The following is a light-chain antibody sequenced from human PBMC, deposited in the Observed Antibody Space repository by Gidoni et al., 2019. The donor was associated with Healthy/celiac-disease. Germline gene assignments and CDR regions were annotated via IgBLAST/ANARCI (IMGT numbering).Light chain of an antibody. CDR3: QQYGSSPSYT. V-gene: IGKV3-20*01. J-gene: IGKJ2*01. CDR2: GAS. CDR1: QSVSSSY. Sequence: EIVFTQSPGTLSLSPGERATLPCRASQSVSSSYLAWYQQKPGQAPRLLIYGASCRATGLPDRFSGSGSGTDFTLTISRLEPEDFAVYYCQQYGSSPSYTFGQGTQLEIK.